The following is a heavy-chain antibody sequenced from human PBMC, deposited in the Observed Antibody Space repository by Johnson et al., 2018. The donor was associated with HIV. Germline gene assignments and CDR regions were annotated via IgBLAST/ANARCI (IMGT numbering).Heavy chain of an antibody. V-gene: IGHV3-11*01. CDR1: GFTFGDYY. CDR2: ISSSGSTI. CDR3: TTDLIVVIPIGAFDV. J-gene: IGHJ3*01. Sequence: QVQLVESGGGLVKPGGSLRLSCAASGFTFGDYYMSWIRQAPGKGLEWVSYISSSGSTIYYADSVKGRFIISRDNAKNSLYLQLNSLRAEDSAVYYCTTDLIVVIPIGAFDVWGQGTTVTVSS. D-gene: IGHD2-21*01.